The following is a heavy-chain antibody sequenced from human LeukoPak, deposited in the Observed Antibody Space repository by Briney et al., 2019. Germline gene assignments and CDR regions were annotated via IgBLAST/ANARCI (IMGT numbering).Heavy chain of an antibody. Sequence: GGSLRLSCAASGFTFRNYGMHWVRQAPGKGLEWLAFIRYDESDKYYADSVRGRFTISRDNSRNTLFLQVNSLRLEDTAVYCCAKGRNYGSGSSTPHYDYWGQGTLVIVSS. CDR1: GFTFRNYG. CDR2: IRYDESDK. V-gene: IGHV3-30*02. D-gene: IGHD3-10*01. CDR3: AKGRNYGSGSSTPHYDY. J-gene: IGHJ4*02.